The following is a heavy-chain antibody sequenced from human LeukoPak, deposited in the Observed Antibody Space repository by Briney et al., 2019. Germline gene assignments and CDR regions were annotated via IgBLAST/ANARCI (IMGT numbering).Heavy chain of an antibody. CDR1: GGSISSSSYY. CDR3: ARVFKYTFGRYFTYYFDY. Sequence: KSSETLSLTCTVSGGSISSSSYYWGWIRQPPGKGLEWIGSIYYSGSTYYNPSLKSRVTISVDTSKNQFPLKLSSVTAADTAVYYCARVFKYTFGRYFTYYFDYWGQGTLVTVSS. V-gene: IGHV4-39*06. D-gene: IGHD1-1*01. CDR2: IYYSGST. J-gene: IGHJ4*02.